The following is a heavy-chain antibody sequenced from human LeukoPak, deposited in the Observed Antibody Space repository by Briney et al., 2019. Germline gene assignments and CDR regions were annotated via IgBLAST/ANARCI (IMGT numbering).Heavy chain of an antibody. CDR2: IYYSGST. Sequence: KPSETLSLTCTVSGGSISSSSYCWGWIRQPPGKGLEWIGSIYYSGSTYYNPSLKSRVTISVDTSKNQFSLKLSSVTAADTAVYYCARPEGGYWGQGTLVTVSS. V-gene: IGHV4-39*01. D-gene: IGHD2-15*01. CDR3: ARPEGGY. J-gene: IGHJ4*02. CDR1: GGSISSSSYC.